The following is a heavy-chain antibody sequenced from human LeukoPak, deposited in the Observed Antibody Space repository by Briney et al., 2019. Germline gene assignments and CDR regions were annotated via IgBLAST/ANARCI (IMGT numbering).Heavy chain of an antibody. D-gene: IGHD6-19*01. V-gene: IGHV4-4*07. CDR3: ARVVAGRQYNWFDP. J-gene: IGHJ5*02. Sequence: SETLSLTCTVSGGPISSYYWSWIRQPAGKGLEWIGRIYTSGSTNYNPSLKSRVTMSVDTSKNQFSLKLSSVTAADTAVYYCARVVAGRQYNWFDPWGQGTLVTVSS. CDR2: IYTSGST. CDR1: GGPISSYY.